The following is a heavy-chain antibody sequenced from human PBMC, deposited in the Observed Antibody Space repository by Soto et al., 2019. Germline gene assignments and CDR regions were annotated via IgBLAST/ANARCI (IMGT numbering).Heavy chain of an antibody. D-gene: IGHD2-8*01. Sequence: EVHLLESGGGLVQPGGSLRLSCAASGFTFSIYSLNWVRQAPGKGLEWVSAISGSGTSTLYADSVRGRFTISRDNSRNTLYRQMNSLRAEDTAVYYCVKDVHFYCTITNCLSPGVGRAEETEESHWGPGTLVTVSS. CDR1: GFTFSIYS. J-gene: IGHJ1*01. CDR2: ISGSGTST. V-gene: IGHV3-23*01. CDR3: VKDVHFYCTITNCLSPGVGRAEETEESH.